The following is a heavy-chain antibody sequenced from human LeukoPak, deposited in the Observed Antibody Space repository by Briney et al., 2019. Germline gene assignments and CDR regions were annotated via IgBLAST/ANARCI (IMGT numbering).Heavy chain of an antibody. CDR3: AKDRDPTIFGLSADY. D-gene: IGHD3-3*01. J-gene: IGHJ4*02. V-gene: IGHV3-33*06. CDR1: GFTFSNYG. Sequence: GRSLRLSCAASGFTFSNYGMHWVRQAPGKGLEWVAVIWYDGSNKYYADSVKGRFTISRDNSKNTLYLQMNSLRAEDTAVYYCAKDRDPTIFGLSADYWGQGTLVTVSS. CDR2: IWYDGSNK.